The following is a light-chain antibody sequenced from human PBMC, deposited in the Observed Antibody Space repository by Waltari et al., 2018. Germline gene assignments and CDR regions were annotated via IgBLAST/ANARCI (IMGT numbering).Light chain of an antibody. Sequence: EIVLTQSPATLSLSPGERATLSCRASQSVSSYLAWYQQKPGQAPRLLIYDASTGATGIPDRFSRIASGTDFTLTISSLEPEDFAVYYCQQRSNWPRTFGPGTKVDIK. J-gene: IGKJ3*01. CDR3: QQRSNWPRT. CDR2: DAS. V-gene: IGKV3-11*01. CDR1: QSVSSY.